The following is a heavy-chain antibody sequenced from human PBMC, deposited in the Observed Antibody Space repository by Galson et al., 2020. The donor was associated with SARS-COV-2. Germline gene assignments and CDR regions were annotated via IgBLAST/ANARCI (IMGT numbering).Heavy chain of an antibody. CDR2: ISGSGTTI. D-gene: IGHD1-1*01. CDR1: GFTVNSYG. Sequence: PGGSLRLSCAASGFTVNSYGMHWVRQAPGKGLEWLSYISGSGTTIYYADSVKGRFSISRDNAKNSLYLQMNSLRAEDTALYYCARHTTYEHFDKWGQGTLVTVSS. CDR3: ARHTTYEHFDK. J-gene: IGHJ4*02. V-gene: IGHV3-48*04.